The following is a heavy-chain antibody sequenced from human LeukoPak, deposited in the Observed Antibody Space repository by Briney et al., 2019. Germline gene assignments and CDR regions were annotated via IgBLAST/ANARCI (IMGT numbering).Heavy chain of an antibody. CDR3: ARSPYYYDSSGYYSKTHDAFDI. CDR2: INPNSGGT. D-gene: IGHD3-22*01. V-gene: IGHV1-2*02. J-gene: IGHJ3*02. CDR1: GYTFTGYY. Sequence: ASVKVSCKASGYTFTGYYMHWVRQAPGQGLEWMGWINPNSGGTNYAQKFQGRVTMTRDTSISTAYMELSRLRSDDTAVYYCARSPYYYDSSGYYSKTHDAFDIWGQGTMVTVSS.